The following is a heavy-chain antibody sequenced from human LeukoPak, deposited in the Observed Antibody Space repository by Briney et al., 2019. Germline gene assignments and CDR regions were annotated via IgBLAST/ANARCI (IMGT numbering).Heavy chain of an antibody. CDR2: ISDNSRHI. CDR1: GLTFSSYS. V-gene: IGHV3-21*01. CDR3: ARDRPPGGLGAFDY. D-gene: IGHD3-16*01. Sequence: GGSLRLSCAASGLTFSSYSMNWVRQAPGEGLEWVSCISDNSRHIYYADSVKGRFTISRDNAKNSLFLQMNSLRAEDTAVYYCARDRPPGGLGAFDYWGQGTLVTVSS. J-gene: IGHJ4*02.